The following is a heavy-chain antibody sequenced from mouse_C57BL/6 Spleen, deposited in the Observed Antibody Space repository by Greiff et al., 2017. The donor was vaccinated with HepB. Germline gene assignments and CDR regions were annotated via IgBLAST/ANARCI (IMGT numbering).Heavy chain of an antibody. V-gene: IGHV1-76*01. CDR3: ARNYYGSSYWFAY. CDR1: GYTFTDYY. D-gene: IGHD1-1*01. CDR2: IYPGSGNT. J-gene: IGHJ3*01. Sequence: VQLQQSGAELVRPGASVKLSCKASGYTFTDYYINWVKQRPGQRLEWIARIYPGSGNTYYNEKFKGKATLTAEKSSSTTYMQLSSLTSEDSAVYFCARNYYGSSYWFAYWGQGTLVTVSS.